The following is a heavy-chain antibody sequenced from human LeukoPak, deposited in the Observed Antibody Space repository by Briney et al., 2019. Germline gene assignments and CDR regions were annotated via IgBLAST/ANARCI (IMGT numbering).Heavy chain of an antibody. CDR1: GFTFSSYA. CDR2: ISSSSSYI. CDR3: AREGDTAMVIDY. V-gene: IGHV3-21*01. J-gene: IGHJ4*02. D-gene: IGHD5-18*01. Sequence: GGSLRLSCAASGFTFSSYAMSWVRQAPGKGLEWVSSISSSSSYIYYADSVKGRFTISRDNAKNSLYLQMNSLRAEDTAVYYCAREGDTAMVIDYWGQGTLVTVSS.